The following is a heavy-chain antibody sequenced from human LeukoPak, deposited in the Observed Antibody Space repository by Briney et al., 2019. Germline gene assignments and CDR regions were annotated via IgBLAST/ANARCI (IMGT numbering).Heavy chain of an antibody. V-gene: IGHV4-34*01. J-gene: IGHJ6*03. CDR2: MSPSGSS. Sequence: SETLSLTCAVYGGSFSDYYWTWIRQTPGKGLEWIGEMSPSGSSNYNPYLKSRVTISVDTSKNQFSLKLRSVTAADTAVYYCARGRQDVNMILVVMAGVSYYLDVWSKGTTVTVS. D-gene: IGHD3-22*01. CDR3: ARGRQDVNMILVVMAGVSYYLDV. CDR1: GGSFSDYY.